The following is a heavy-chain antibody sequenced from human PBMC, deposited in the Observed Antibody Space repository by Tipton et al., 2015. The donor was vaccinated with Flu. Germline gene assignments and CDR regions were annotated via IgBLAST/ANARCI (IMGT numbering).Heavy chain of an antibody. V-gene: IGHV4-34*01. CDR3: AREKDSRGSEYFQQ. Sequence: LRLSCAVYGGSFSAYYWSWIRQPPGKGLEWVGEINHSGTTNYNPSLTSRVTVSADTSKKQFSLKLTSVTAADTAVYYCAREKDSRGSEYFQQWGQGTLVTVSS. CDR2: INHSGTT. D-gene: IGHD3-22*01. CDR1: GGSFSAYY. J-gene: IGHJ1*01.